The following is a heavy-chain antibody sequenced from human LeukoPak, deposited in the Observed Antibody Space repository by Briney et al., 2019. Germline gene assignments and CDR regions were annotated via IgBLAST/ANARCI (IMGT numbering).Heavy chain of an antibody. J-gene: IGHJ4*02. CDR1: GFTFSSYA. V-gene: IGHV3-30*04. CDR3: AKERFDY. CDR2: ISYDGSNK. Sequence: GGSLRLSCAASGFTFSSYAMHWVRQAPGKGLEWVAVISYDGSNKYYADSVKGRFTISRDNSKNTLYLQMNSLRAEDTAVYYCAKERFDYWGQGTLVTVSS.